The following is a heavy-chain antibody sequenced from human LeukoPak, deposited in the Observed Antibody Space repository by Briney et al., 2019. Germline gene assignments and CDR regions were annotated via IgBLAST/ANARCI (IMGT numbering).Heavy chain of an antibody. D-gene: IGHD3-10*01. CDR3: AKDHHYYGSGSQGSFDY. Sequence: PGGSLRLSCAASGFTFSAHYMSWIRQSPGKGLEWLSYISGSGGSTYYADSVKGRFTISRDNSKNTLYLQMNSLRAEDTAVYYCAKDHHYYGSGSQGSFDYWGQGTLVTVSS. CDR1: GFTFSAHY. CDR2: ISGSGGST. J-gene: IGHJ4*02. V-gene: IGHV3-23*01.